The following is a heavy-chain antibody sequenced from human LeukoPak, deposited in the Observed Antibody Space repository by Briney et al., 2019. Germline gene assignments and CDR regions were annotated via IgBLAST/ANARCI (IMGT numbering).Heavy chain of an antibody. CDR3: AREGALTVTKDAFDI. J-gene: IGHJ3*02. D-gene: IGHD4-17*01. CDR1: GFTVSINS. Sequence: GGSLRLSCTVSGFTVSINSMSWVRQAPGKGLEWVSFIYSGGNTHYSDSVKGRFTISRDNSKNTLYLQMNSLRAEDTAVYYCAREGALTVTKDAFDIWGQGTMVIVSS. V-gene: IGHV3-66*01. CDR2: IYSGGNT.